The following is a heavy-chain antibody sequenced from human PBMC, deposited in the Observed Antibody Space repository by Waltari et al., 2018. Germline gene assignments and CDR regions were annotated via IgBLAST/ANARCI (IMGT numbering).Heavy chain of an antibody. Sequence: QVQLQESGPGLVKPSETLSLTCAVSGYSISSGYYWGWIRQPPGKGLEWIGSSYHSGSTYYNPSLKSRVTISVDTSKNQFSLKLSSVTAADTAVYYCARLRGSDYGGPWGQGTLVTVSS. CDR1: GYSISSGYY. J-gene: IGHJ5*02. CDR2: SYHSGST. CDR3: ARLRGSDYGGP. V-gene: IGHV4-38-2*01. D-gene: IGHD4-17*01.